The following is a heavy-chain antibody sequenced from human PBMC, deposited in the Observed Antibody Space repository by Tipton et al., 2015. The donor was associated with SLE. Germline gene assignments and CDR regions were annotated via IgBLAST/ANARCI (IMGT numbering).Heavy chain of an antibody. V-gene: IGHV4-61*09. Sequence: TLSLTCTVSGGSISSGSYYWSWIRQPAGKGLEWIGYIYTSGSTNYNPSLKSRVTISVDTSKNQFSLKLSSVTAADTAVYYCARFPLSMIRAFDIWGQGTNVPVSS. CDR3: ARFPLSMIRAFDI. CDR2: IYTSGST. D-gene: IGHD3-22*01. J-gene: IGHJ3*02. CDR1: GGSISSGSYY.